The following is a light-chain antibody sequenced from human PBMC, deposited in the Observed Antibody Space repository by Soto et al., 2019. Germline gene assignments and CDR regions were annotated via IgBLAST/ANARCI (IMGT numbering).Light chain of an antibody. J-gene: IGKJ4*01. Sequence: DIQMTQSPSSLYASVGDRVTITCRASQGISNYLAWYQQNPGKVPKLLIYVASTLQSGVPSRFSVSGPGTDFTLTISSLQPEDVATYYFQKYNSVPLTFGGGTKVEIK. V-gene: IGKV1-27*01. CDR2: VAS. CDR1: QGISNY. CDR3: QKYNSVPLT.